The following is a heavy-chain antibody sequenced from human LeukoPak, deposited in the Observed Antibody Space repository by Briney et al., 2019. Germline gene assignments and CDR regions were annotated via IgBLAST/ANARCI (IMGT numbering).Heavy chain of an antibody. D-gene: IGHD1-14*01. Sequence: PGGSLRLSCAASGFTFSSYWMSWVRQAPGKGLEWVANIKQDGSEKYYVDSVKGRFTISRDNSKNTLYLQMNSLRAEDTAVYYCAKDNPDNFDYWGQGTLVTVSS. CDR2: IKQDGSEK. J-gene: IGHJ4*02. CDR3: AKDNPDNFDY. V-gene: IGHV3-7*03. CDR1: GFTFSSYW.